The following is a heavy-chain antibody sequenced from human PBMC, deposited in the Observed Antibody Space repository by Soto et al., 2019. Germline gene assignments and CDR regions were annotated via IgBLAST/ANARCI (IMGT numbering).Heavy chain of an antibody. V-gene: IGHV1-69*08. D-gene: IGHD1-26*01. CDR1: GGTFSSYT. J-gene: IGHJ6*02. Sequence: QVQLVQSGAEVKKPGSSVKVSCKASGGTFSSYTISWVRQAPGQGLEWMGRIIPILGIANYAQKFQGRVTITSDTSMITAYTELSSLRSEYTAVYSCPTDPSGSYYCSYYALDVWGQGTTVTVSS. CDR2: IIPILGIA. CDR3: PTDPSGSYYCSYYALDV.